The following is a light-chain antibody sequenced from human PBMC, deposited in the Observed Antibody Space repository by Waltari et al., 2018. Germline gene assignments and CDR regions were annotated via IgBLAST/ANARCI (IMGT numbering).Light chain of an antibody. CDR1: SSGVGTYNL. V-gene: IGLV2-23*01. J-gene: IGLJ3*02. Sequence: QSALTQPASVSGSPGQSIIISCTETSSGVGTYNLVSCYQQDPRKAPKVIIYEGNNRAAEVSKRFPGSKPGNTASLPSAGPQAADDADYYCCSYTGTTAPRVFGGGTKLTVL. CDR2: EGN. CDR3: CSYTGTTAPRV.